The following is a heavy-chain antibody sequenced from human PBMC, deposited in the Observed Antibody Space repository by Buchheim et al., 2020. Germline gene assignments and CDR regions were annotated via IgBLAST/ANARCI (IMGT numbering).Heavy chain of an antibody. CDR1: GYNFGNYW. Sequence: EVQLVQSGAEVKKPGESLKISCKGSGYNFGNYWIGWVRQMPGKGLEWMGVIYPSDSETHYSPSFQGQVTMSVDKSINAAYPQWSSLKASDTAMYYCARGKEWVSYEFDLWGQGTL. J-gene: IGHJ4*02. CDR2: IYPSDSET. V-gene: IGHV5-51*01. CDR3: ARGKEWVSYEFDL. D-gene: IGHD3-3*01.